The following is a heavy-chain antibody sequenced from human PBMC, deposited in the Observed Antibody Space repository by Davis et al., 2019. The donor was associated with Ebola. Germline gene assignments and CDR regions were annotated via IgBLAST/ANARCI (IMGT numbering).Heavy chain of an antibody. CDR2: IYYSGKT. J-gene: IGHJ6*02. CDR3: ARGFRGIAAAGTTFHYYYGMDV. V-gene: IGHV4-59*12. Sequence: SETLSPTCTLPGGSTSSYYWSWIRQPQGKALEWNGYIYYSGKTNSNPSLKSRVTISVDTSKNQFSLKLSSVTAADTAVYYCARGFRGIAAAGTTFHYYYGMDVWSQGTTVTVSS. CDR1: GGSTSSYY. D-gene: IGHD6-13*01.